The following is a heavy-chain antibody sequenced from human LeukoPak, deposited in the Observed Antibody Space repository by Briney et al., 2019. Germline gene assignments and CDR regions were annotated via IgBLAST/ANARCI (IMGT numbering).Heavy chain of an antibody. CDR3: ARDQEGFDY. CDR1: GYAFTSNY. Sequence: ASVKVSCKASGYAFTSNYIHWVRQAPGQGLEWMGMIYPRDGSTSYAQKFQGRVTVTRDTSTSTVHMELSGLRSEDTAVYYCARDQEGFDYWGQGTLVTVSS. J-gene: IGHJ4*02. V-gene: IGHV1-46*01. CDR2: IYPRDGST.